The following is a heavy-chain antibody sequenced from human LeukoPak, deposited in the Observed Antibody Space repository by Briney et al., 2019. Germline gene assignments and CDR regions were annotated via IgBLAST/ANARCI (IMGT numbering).Heavy chain of an antibody. J-gene: IGHJ4*02. CDR3: AREGLAQGGSYRARYYFDY. V-gene: IGHV6-1*01. CDR1: GDSVSSNSAA. D-gene: IGHD1-26*01. Sequence: SQTLSLTCAISGDSVSSNSAAWNCIRQSPSRGLEWLGRTYYRSKWYNDYAVSVESRITINPDTSKNQFSLQLNSVTPEDTAVYYCAREGLAQGGSYRARYYFDYWGQGTLVTVSS. CDR2: TYYRSKWYN.